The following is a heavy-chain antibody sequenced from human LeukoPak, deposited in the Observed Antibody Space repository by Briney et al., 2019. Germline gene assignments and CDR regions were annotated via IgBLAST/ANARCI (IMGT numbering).Heavy chain of an antibody. J-gene: IGHJ4*02. CDR1: AFTFSSYS. CDR3: VKGQELDDGVFDS. Sequence: PGGSLRLSCAASAFTFSSYSLNWVRQAPGKGLEWVSTIRSNGDTAYNADSVRGRFAISRDNSKNGLFLQMNSLRVEDTARYYCVKGQELDDGVFDSWGQGTLVTVSS. V-gene: IGHV3-23*01. D-gene: IGHD1-1*01. CDR2: IRSNGDTA.